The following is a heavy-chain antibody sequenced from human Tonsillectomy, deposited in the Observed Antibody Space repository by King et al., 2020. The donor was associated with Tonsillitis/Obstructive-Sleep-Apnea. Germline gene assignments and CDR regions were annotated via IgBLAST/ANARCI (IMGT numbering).Heavy chain of an antibody. CDR2: INHSGST. CDR3: AGPRLAHYDFWSGPRNNWFDP. J-gene: IGHJ5*02. CDR1: GGSFSGYY. V-gene: IGHV4-34*01. Sequence: VQLQQWGAGLLKPSETLSLTCAVYGGSFSGYYWSWIRQPPGKGLEWIGEINHSGSTNYNPSLKSRVTISVDTSKNQFSLKLSSVTAADTAVYYCAGPRLAHYDFWSGPRNNWFDPWGQGTLVTVSS. D-gene: IGHD3-3*01.